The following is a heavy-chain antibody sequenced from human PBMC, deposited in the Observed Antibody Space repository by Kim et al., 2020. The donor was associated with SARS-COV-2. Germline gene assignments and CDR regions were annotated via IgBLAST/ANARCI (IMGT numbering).Heavy chain of an antibody. CDR3: ARRNYYYDTLETGGGGLPAGEWHAFDI. V-gene: IGHV5-51*01. J-gene: IGHJ3*02. CDR1: GYSFTSYW. Sequence: GESLKISCKGSGYSFTSYWIGWVRQMPGKGLEWMGIIYPGDSDTRYSPSFQGQVTISADKSISTAYLQWSSLKASDTAMYYCARRNYYYDTLETGGGGLPAGEWHAFDIWGQGTMVTVSS. CDR2: IYPGDSDT. D-gene: IGHD3-22*01.